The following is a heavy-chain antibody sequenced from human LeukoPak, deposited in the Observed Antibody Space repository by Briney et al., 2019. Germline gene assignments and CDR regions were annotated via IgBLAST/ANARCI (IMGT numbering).Heavy chain of an antibody. CDR3: ARTDSSSGYYHSGRAFDV. Sequence: SETLSLTCAVSGYSLSRGYYWGWIRQPPGEGLEWIGSMYHSGSTYYNPSLKSRVTISVDTSKNQFSLKLSSVTAAETAVYYCARTDSSSGYYHSGRAFDVWGQGTMVTVSS. V-gene: IGHV4-38-2*01. J-gene: IGHJ3*01. D-gene: IGHD3-22*01. CDR1: GYSLSRGYY. CDR2: MYHSGST.